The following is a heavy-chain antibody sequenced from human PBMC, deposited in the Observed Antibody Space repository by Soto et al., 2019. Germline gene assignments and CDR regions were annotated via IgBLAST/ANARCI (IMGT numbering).Heavy chain of an antibody. D-gene: IGHD2-2*01. CDR1: GGSISSGDYY. CDR3: ARDGSRRLYCSSTSCPYGMDV. J-gene: IGHJ6*02. CDR2: IYYSGST. V-gene: IGHV4-30-4*01. Sequence: SSETLSLTCTVSGGSISSGDYYWSWIRQPPGKGLEWIGYIYYSGSTYYNPSLKSRVTISVDTSKNQFSLKLSSVTAADTAVYYCARDGSRRLYCSSTSCPYGMDVWGQGTTVTVSS.